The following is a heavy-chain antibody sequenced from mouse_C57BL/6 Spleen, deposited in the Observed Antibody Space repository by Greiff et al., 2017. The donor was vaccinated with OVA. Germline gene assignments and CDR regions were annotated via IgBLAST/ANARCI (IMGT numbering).Heavy chain of an antibody. V-gene: IGHV1-80*01. D-gene: IGHD4-1*01. CDR3: ARLWDGAYYFDY. CDR1: GYAFSSYW. CDR2: IYPGDGDT. Sequence: QVQLQQSGAELVKPGASVTISCKASGYAFSSYWMNWVKQRPGKGLEWIGQIYPGDGDTNYNGKFKGKATLTADKSSSTAYMQLSSLTSEDSAVYFCARLWDGAYYFDYWGQGTTLTVSS. J-gene: IGHJ2*01.